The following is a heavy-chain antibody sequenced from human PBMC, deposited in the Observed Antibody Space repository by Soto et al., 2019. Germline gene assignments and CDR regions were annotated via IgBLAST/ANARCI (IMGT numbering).Heavy chain of an antibody. CDR3: ARLTIEGYYYMDV. CDR1: GFTLSDYY. V-gene: IGHV3-11*01. J-gene: IGHJ6*03. CDR2: ISSSGSTI. D-gene: IGHD3-3*01. Sequence: GGSLRLSCAASGFTLSDYYMSWIRQAPGKGLEWVSYISSSGSTIYYADSVKGRFTISRDNAKNSLYLQMNSLRAEDTAVYYCARLTIEGYYYMDVWGKGTTVTVSS.